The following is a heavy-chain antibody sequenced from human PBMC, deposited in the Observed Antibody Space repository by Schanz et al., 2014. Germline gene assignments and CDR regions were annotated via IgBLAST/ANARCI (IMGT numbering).Heavy chain of an antibody. CDR1: GGTFSSDT. J-gene: IGHJ6*02. CDR3: ARGPSQGYSYGHNIGAYYYGMDV. D-gene: IGHD5-18*01. Sequence: QVHLVQSGAEVKKPGSSVKVSCKASGGTFSSDTFSWVRQAPGQGLEWMGRIISILGIPNYAQKFQGRVTFTADKSTSTASMELSSLRSEDTAVYYCARGPSQGYSYGHNIGAYYYGMDVWGQGTTVTVSS. CDR2: IISILGIP. V-gene: IGHV1-69*02.